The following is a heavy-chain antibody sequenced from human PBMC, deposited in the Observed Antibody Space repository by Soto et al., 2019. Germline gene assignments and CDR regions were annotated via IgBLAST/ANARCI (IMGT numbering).Heavy chain of an antibody. CDR1: GFTFSSYA. Sequence: EVQLLESGGGLVQPGGSLRLSCAASGFTFSSYAMSWVRQAPGKGLEWVSVISGSGGSTYYADSVKGRFTISRDNSKNTLYLHMNGLRAEDTAVYYCAKDRQQWLPTTGTFDYWGQGTLVTVSS. V-gene: IGHV3-23*01. CDR3: AKDRQQWLPTTGTFDY. CDR2: ISGSGGST. D-gene: IGHD6-19*01. J-gene: IGHJ4*02.